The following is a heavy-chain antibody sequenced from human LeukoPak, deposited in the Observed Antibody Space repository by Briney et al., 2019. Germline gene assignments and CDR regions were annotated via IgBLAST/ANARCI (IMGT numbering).Heavy chain of an antibody. J-gene: IGHJ4*02. CDR1: GFTFSSYW. CDR3: ARGYRRGSGHDY. V-gene: IGHV3-74*01. Sequence: GGSLRLSCAASGFTFSSYWMHWVRQAPGKGLVWVSRINSDGSSTSYAGSVKGRFTISRDNAKNTLYLQMNSLRAEDTAVYYCARGYRRGSGHDYWGQGTLVTVSS. D-gene: IGHD2-15*01. CDR2: INSDGSST.